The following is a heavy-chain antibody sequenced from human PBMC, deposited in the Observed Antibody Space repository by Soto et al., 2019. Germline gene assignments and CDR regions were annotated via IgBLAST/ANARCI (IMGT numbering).Heavy chain of an antibody. CDR1: GFTFSSYW. Sequence: EERLVESGGGLVQPGGSLRLSCAASGFTFSSYWMTWVRQAPGKGLEWVANIKKDESKKSYLDSVRGRFTISRDNAKNSLYLQMDSLTAEDTALHYCARDVSPGSSSWYFDAFDLWGQGTMVTVSS. CDR2: IKKDESKK. J-gene: IGHJ3*01. CDR3: ARDVSPGSSSWYFDAFDL. V-gene: IGHV3-7*05. D-gene: IGHD6-13*01.